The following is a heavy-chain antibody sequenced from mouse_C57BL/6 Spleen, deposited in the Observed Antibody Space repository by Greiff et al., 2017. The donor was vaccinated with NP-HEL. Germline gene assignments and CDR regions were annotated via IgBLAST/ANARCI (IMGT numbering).Heavy chain of an antibody. J-gene: IGHJ2*01. D-gene: IGHD1-1*01. CDR3: TRGGDYGSSQYYFDY. Sequence: QVQLQQSGAELVRPGASVTLSCKASGYTFTDYEMHWVKQTPVHGLEWIGAIDPETGGTAYNQKFKGKAILTADKSSSTAYMELRSLTSEDSAVYYCTRGGDYGSSQYYFDYWGQGTTLTVSS. CDR2: IDPETGGT. V-gene: IGHV1-15*01. CDR1: GYTFTDYE.